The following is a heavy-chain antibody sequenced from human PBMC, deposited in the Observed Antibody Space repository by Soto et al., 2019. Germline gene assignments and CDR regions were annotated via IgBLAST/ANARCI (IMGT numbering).Heavy chain of an antibody. J-gene: IGHJ4*02. CDR2: TSYDGSNN. D-gene: IGHD3-16*01. Sequence: QVQLVESGGGVVQPGTSLRLSCVGSGFTFRSYVIHWVRQAPGKGLEWVALTSYDGSNNFYGDSVKGRFTISRDNSRNTVELQMVSLSLEDTALYYCARWGTTGGLDVWGQGTLVSVSS. CDR1: GFTFRSYV. CDR3: ARWGTTGGLDV. V-gene: IGHV3-33*05.